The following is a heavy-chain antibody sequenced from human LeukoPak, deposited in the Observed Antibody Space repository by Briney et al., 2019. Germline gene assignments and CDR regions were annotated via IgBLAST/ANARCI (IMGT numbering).Heavy chain of an antibody. J-gene: IGHJ4*02. Sequence: YADSVKGRFTISRDNAKNSLYLQMSSLRVEDTAVYYCWGTSFDDWGQGTLVTVSS. CDR3: WGTSFDD. D-gene: IGHD3-16*01. V-gene: IGHV3-21*01.